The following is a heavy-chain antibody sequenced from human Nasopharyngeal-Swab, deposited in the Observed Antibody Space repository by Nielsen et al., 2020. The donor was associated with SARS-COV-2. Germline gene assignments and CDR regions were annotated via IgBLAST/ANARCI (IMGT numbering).Heavy chain of an antibody. J-gene: IGHJ4*02. CDR1: GGSISSYY. D-gene: IGHD3-22*01. Sequence: GSLRLSCTVSGGSISSYYWSWIRQPPGKGLEWIGYIYYSGSTNYNPSLKSRVTISVDTSKNQFSLKLSSVTAADTAVYYCARGPQFDDSSGYYFPPALDYWGQGTLVTVSS. V-gene: IGHV4-59*01. CDR3: ARGPQFDDSSGYYFPPALDY. CDR2: IYYSGST.